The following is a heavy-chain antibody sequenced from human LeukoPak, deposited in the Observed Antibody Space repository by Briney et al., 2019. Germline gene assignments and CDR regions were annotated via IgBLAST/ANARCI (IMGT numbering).Heavy chain of an antibody. J-gene: IGHJ4*02. CDR1: GFTFSNYV. V-gene: IGHV3-23*01. CDR3: ARDPNWGSGY. CDR2: IGTSGGDI. Sequence: GGSLRLSCAASGFTFSNYVMIWVRQAPGKGLEWVSIIGTSGGDIHYADSVKGRFSISRDNSKNTLSLQMNSLRVDDTAVYYCARDPNWGSGYWGQGTLVTVSS. D-gene: IGHD7-27*01.